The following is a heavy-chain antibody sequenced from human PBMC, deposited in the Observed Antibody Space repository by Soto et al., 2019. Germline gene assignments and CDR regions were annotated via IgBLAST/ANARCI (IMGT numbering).Heavy chain of an antibody. CDR1: GATFSSST. J-gene: IGHJ4*02. CDR2: IIPMFGIT. D-gene: IGHD3-16*01. CDR3: AAGALTFGGVLNA. V-gene: IGHV1-69*02. Sequence: QVQLVQSGADVKKPGSSVKVSCKASGATFSSSTFTWVRQAPGQGLEWMGRIIPMFGITNSAQKFQGRLGITADESPNQVFMDRSRLGSDAPALYYCAAGALTFGGVLNARGQGTLVTVSS.